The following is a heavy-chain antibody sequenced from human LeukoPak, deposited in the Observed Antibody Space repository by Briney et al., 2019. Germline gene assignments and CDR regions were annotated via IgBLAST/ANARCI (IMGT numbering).Heavy chain of an antibody. CDR1: GFIFSDYY. CDR3: ARIARVSPKKAQTDCSFDS. J-gene: IGHJ4*02. Sequence: PGGSLRLSCAASGFIFSDYYMGWVRQAPGKGLEWVSYISNKGSSSTTYYADSVKGRFTISRDDAQDSLYLQMNSLRGEDTAMYYCARIARVSPKKAQTDCSFDSWGQGTLVTVPS. V-gene: IGHV3-11*04. CDR2: ISNKGSSSTT. D-gene: IGHD2-21*01.